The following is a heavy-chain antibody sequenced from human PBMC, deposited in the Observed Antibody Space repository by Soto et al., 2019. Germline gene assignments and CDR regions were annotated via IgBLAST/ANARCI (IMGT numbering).Heavy chain of an antibody. Sequence: PGGSLRLSCTASEFSFSSYAMDWVRQAPGKGLEWVSYINRDNFIYYADSVRGRFTISRDNAKNSMYLQMNSLRSDDTAVYYCGRHHDSWGQGSLVTVSS. CDR1: EFSFSSYA. J-gene: IGHJ4*02. V-gene: IGHV3-48*01. CDR2: INRDNFI. CDR3: GRHHDS.